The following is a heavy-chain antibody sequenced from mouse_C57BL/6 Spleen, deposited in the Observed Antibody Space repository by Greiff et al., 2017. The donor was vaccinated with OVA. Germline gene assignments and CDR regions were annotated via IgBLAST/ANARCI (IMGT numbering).Heavy chain of an antibody. CDR1: GYAFSSSG. J-gene: IGHJ3*01. CDR3: ASARGELFPIAY. D-gene: IGHD1-1*01. Sequence: QVQLQQSGPELVKPGASVKISCKASGYAFSSSGMNWVKQGPGKGLEWIGRIYPGDGDTNYTGKFKGKATLTADKSSTTAYMQLRSLTSEDSAVYFCASARGELFPIAYWGQGTLVTVSA. CDR2: IYPGDGDT. V-gene: IGHV1-82*01.